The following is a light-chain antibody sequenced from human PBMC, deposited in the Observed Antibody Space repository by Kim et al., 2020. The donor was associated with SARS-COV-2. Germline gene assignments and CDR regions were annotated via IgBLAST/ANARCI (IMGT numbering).Light chain of an antibody. V-gene: IGKV3-11*01. CDR3: QQRSNWPLT. Sequence: EIVLTQSPATLSLSPGERATLSCRASQSVSSYLAWYQQKPGQAPRPLIYDASNRATGIPARFGGSGSGTDFTLTISSLEPEDFAVYYCQQRSNWPLTFGPGTKVDIK. CDR1: QSVSSY. CDR2: DAS. J-gene: IGKJ3*01.